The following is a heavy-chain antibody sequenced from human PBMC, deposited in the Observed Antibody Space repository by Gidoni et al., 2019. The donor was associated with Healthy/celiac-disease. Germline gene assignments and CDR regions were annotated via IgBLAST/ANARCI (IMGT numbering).Heavy chain of an antibody. CDR3: ARRPGGSGYPFDY. V-gene: IGHV4-34*01. Sequence: QVQLQQWGAGLLKPSETLSLTCAVYGGSFSGYYWSWIRQPPGKGLEWIGEINHSGSTNYNPSLKSRVTISVDTSKNQFSLKLSSVTAADTAVYYCARRPGGSGYPFDYWGQGTLVTVSS. D-gene: IGHD3-22*01. J-gene: IGHJ4*02. CDR1: GGSFSGYY. CDR2: INHSGST.